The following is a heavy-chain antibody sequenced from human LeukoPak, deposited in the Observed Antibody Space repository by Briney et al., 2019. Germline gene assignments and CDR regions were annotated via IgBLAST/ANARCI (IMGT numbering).Heavy chain of an antibody. CDR1: GFTFSGYG. CDR3: AGDCERGYSHGLC. V-gene: IGHV3-30*03. D-gene: IGHD5-18*01. Sequence: GGSLRLSCAASGFTFSGYGMHWVRQAPGKGLEWVAFITYDGTNTYYADSVKGRFTISRDNSKNTLYLQMNSLRPEDTAVYYCAGDCERGYSHGLCWGQGTLVTVSS. CDR2: ITYDGTNT. J-gene: IGHJ4*02.